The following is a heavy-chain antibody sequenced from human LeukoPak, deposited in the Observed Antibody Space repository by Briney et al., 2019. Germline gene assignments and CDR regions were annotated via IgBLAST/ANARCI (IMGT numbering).Heavy chain of an antibody. Sequence: PSETLSLTCTVSGGSISSSSYYWGWIRQPPGKGLEWIGSIYYSGSTYYNPSLKSRVTISVDTSKNQFSLKLSSVTAADTAVYYCARGRGDYYGSGSYSYYFDHWGQGTLVTVSS. CDR3: ARGRGDYYGSGSYSYYFDH. J-gene: IGHJ4*02. D-gene: IGHD3-10*01. CDR1: GGSISSSSYY. CDR2: IYYSGST. V-gene: IGHV4-39*07.